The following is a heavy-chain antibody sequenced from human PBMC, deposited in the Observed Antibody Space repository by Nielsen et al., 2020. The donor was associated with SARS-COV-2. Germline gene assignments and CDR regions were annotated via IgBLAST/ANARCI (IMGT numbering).Heavy chain of an antibody. Sequence: SETLSLTCAVYGGSFSGYYWSWIRQPPGKGLEWIGEINHSGSTNYNPSLKSRVTISVDTSKNQFSLKLSSVTAADTAVYYCATSGPRLPRVNYWGQGTLVTVSS. CDR3: ATSGPRLPRVNY. V-gene: IGHV4-34*01. J-gene: IGHJ4*02. CDR1: GGSFSGYY. CDR2: INHSGST. D-gene: IGHD2-15*01.